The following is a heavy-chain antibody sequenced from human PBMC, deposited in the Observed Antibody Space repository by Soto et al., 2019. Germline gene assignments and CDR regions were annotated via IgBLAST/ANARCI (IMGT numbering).Heavy chain of an antibody. Sequence: EVQLLESGGGLVQPGGSLRLSCAASGFTFRSYAMSWVRQATGRGLECVSSIDGSGAGAYYADSVKGRFTISRDNSKNTLDLQMNSLRAEDTDVYYCAKGDILTGSKAGWDSWGQGTLVTVSS. CDR2: IDGSGAGA. CDR1: GFTFRSYA. J-gene: IGHJ4*02. D-gene: IGHD3-9*01. CDR3: AKGDILTGSKAGWDS. V-gene: IGHV3-23*01.